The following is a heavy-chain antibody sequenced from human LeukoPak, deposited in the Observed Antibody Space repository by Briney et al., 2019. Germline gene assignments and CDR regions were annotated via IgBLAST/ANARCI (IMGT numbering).Heavy chain of an antibody. CDR3: ARAAMTTGRWYFDL. Sequence: SETLSLTCTVSGGSISSGDYYWSWIRQPPGKGLEWIGYIYYSGSTYYTPSLRGRVTISADTSKNQFSLNLSSVTAADTAVYYCARAAMTTGRWYFDLWGRGTLVTVSS. D-gene: IGHD7-27*01. CDR2: IYYSGST. V-gene: IGHV4-30-4*01. CDR1: GGSISSGDYY. J-gene: IGHJ2*01.